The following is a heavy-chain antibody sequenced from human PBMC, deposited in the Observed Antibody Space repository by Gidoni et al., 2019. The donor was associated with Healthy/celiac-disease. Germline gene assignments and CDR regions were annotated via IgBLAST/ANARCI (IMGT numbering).Heavy chain of an antibody. CDR3: TTSIRGDDWFDP. J-gene: IGHJ5*02. Sequence: GRIKSKTDGGTTDYAAPVKGRFTISRDDSKNPLYLQMNSLKTEDTAVYYCTTSIRGDDWFDPWGQGTLVTVSS. V-gene: IGHV3-15*01. CDR2: IKSKTDGGTT. D-gene: IGHD2-21*02.